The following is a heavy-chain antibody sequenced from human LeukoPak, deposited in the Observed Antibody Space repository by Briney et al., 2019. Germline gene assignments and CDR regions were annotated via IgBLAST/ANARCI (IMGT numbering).Heavy chain of an antibody. V-gene: IGHV3-48*04. Sequence: GGSLRLSCAASGFTFSSYGMNWVRQAPGKGLEWVSYISSISSSSTYYADSVKGRFTISRDNAKNSLYLQMDSLRAEDTALYYCARTHSSEAFDIWGQGTMVTVSS. J-gene: IGHJ3*02. CDR1: GFTFSSYG. CDR3: ARTHSSEAFDI. CDR2: ISSISSSST. D-gene: IGHD6-13*01.